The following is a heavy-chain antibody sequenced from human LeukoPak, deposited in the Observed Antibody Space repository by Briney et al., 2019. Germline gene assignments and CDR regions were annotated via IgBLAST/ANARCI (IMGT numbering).Heavy chain of an antibody. V-gene: IGHV4-34*01. CDR2: INHSGST. CDR3: ARALRYSGSYRKRSRDYFDY. D-gene: IGHD1-26*01. Sequence: PSETLSLTCAVYGGSFSGYYWSWLRQPPGKGLEWIGEINHSGSTNYNPSLKSRVTISVDTSKNQFSLKLSSVTAADTAVYYCARALRYSGSYRKRSRDYFDYWGQGTLVTVSS. CDR1: GGSFSGYY. J-gene: IGHJ4*02.